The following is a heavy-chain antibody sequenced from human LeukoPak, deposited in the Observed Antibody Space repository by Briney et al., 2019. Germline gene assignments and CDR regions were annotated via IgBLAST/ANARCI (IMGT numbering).Heavy chain of an antibody. CDR1: GYSFSNNW. CDR2: IYPGGSQT. D-gene: IGHD1-26*01. CDR3: ARLSAGSHFHLDS. J-gene: IGHJ4*02. Sequence: GESLNISCKGSGYSFSNNWIGWVRQMPGKGLEWMGIIYPGGSQTRYSPSFQGQVTISADKSISTAYLQWSILKASDIAMYYCARLSAGSHFHLDSWGQGTLVTVSS. V-gene: IGHV5-51*01.